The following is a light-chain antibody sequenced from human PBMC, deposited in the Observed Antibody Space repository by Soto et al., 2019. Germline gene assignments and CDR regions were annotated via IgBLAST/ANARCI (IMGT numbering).Light chain of an antibody. CDR3: SAYTTTSTTLYV. Sequence: QSALTQPASVSGSPGQSIAISCTGTSSDVGRYNYVSWYQQHPGKAPKLMIYEVSNRPSGVSNRFSGSKSGNTASLTISGLQAEDEADYYGSAYTTTSTTLYVFGSGTKVTVL. V-gene: IGLV2-14*01. J-gene: IGLJ1*01. CDR1: SSDVGRYNY. CDR2: EVS.